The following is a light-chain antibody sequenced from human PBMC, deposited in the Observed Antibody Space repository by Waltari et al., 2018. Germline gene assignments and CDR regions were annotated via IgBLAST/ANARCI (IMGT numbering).Light chain of an antibody. CDR2: DAS. CDR1: QSVSSY. Sequence: EIVLTQSPATLSLSPGESATLSCRASQSVSSYLACYQQKPGQAPRLLIYDASNRATGLPARFVGNGSGTDITSTNSSLEPEDFAVYYCQERSNWPGGSFGGGTKVEIK. CDR3: QERSNWPGGS. V-gene: IGKV3-11*01. J-gene: IGKJ4*01.